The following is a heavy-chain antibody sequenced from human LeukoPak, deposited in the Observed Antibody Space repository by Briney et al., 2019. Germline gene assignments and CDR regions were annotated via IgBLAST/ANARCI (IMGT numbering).Heavy chain of an antibody. V-gene: IGHV3-23*01. CDR3: AKDVYDSSGYDRFDP. CDR1: GFTFSSYA. CDR2: ISGSGGST. J-gene: IGHJ5*02. Sequence: GGSLRLSCAASGFTFSSYAMSWVRQAPGKGLEWVSAISGSGGSTYYADSVKGRFTISRDNSKNTLYLQMNSLRAEDTAVYYCAKDVYDSSGYDRFDPWGQGTLVTVSS. D-gene: IGHD3-22*01.